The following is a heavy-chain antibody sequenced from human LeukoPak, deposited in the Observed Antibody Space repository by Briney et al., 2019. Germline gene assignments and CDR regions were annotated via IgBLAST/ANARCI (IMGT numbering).Heavy chain of an antibody. Sequence: PGGSLRLSCATSGFNVTTYGVHWVRQAPGKGLEWVALMWHDKSKEFYADSVKGRFPISRDNSKKTVYLQMNSLRAEDTAVYYCARDFWGAEDYYFDYWGHGTLVTVSS. CDR3: ARDFWGAEDYYFDY. D-gene: IGHD3-3*01. CDR2: MWHDKSKE. V-gene: IGHV3-33*01. J-gene: IGHJ4*01. CDR1: GFNVTTYG.